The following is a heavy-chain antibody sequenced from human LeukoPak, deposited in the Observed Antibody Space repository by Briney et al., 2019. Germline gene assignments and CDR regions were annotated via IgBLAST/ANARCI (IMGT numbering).Heavy chain of an antibody. CDR1: GGSIGSYY. CDR2: IYYSGST. D-gene: IGHD2-2*01. CDR3: ARGLVVVPAALGYYYYGMDV. V-gene: IGHV4-59*01. J-gene: IGHJ6*04. Sequence: SETLSLTCTVSGGSIGSYYWSWIRQPPGKGLEWIGYIYYSGSTNYNPSLKSRVTISVDTSKNQFSLKLSSVTAADTAVYYCARGLVVVPAALGYYYYGMDVWGKGTTVTVSS.